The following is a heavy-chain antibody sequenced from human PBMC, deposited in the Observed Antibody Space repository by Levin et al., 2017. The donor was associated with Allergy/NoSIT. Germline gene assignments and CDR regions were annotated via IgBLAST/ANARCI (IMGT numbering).Heavy chain of an antibody. CDR3: ARGNYYRISGYYYLDY. V-gene: IGHV3-21*01. CDR1: GFTFSTYT. D-gene: IGHD3-22*01. Sequence: ETLSLTCAASGFTFSTYTMNWVRQAPGKGLEWVSSISSSSTYIYYADSVKGRFTISRDNAENSLYLQMNSLRAEDTAVYYCARGNYYRISGYYYLDYWGQGTLVTVSS. CDR2: ISSSSTYI. J-gene: IGHJ4*02.